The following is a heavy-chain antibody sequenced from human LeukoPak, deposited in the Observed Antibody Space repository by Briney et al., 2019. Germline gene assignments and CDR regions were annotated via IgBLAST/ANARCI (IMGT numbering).Heavy chain of an antibody. CDR2: IIPIFGTA. V-gene: IGHV1-69*13. D-gene: IGHD3-3*01. Sequence: SLKVSCKASGGTFSSYAISCVRHAPGQGLEWMGGIIPIFGTANYAQKFQGRVTITADESTSTAYMELSSLRSEDTAVYYCASVFYDFWSGYSYYYYYYMDVWGKGTTVTVYS. J-gene: IGHJ6*03. CDR1: GGTFSSYA. CDR3: ASVFYDFWSGYSYYYYYYMDV.